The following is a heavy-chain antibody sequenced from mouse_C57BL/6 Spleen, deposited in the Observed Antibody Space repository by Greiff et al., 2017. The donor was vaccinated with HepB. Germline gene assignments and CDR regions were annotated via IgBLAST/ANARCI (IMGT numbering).Heavy chain of an antibody. CDR3: ARGDWDSDYAMDY. Sequence: QVQLQQSGAELVKPGASVKLSCKASGYTFTSYWMHWVKQRPGQGLEWIGMIHPNSGSTNYNEKFKSKATLTVDKSSSTAYMQLSSLTSEDSAVYYCARGDWDSDYAMDYWGQGTSVTVSS. J-gene: IGHJ4*01. V-gene: IGHV1-64*01. CDR1: GYTFTSYW. CDR2: IHPNSGST. D-gene: IGHD4-1*01.